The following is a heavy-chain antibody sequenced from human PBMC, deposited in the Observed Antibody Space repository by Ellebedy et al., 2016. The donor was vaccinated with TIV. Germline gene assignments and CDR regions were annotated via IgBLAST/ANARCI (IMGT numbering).Heavy chain of an antibody. CDR3: AKGTSSGWYFDS. D-gene: IGHD6-19*01. V-gene: IGHV3-23*01. J-gene: IGHJ4*02. CDR2: MRGTAGST. Sequence: GESLKISCAASGFTFSSYAMTWVRQAPGKGLEWVSAMRGTAGSTNYADSVKGRFTISRDNSKNTLYLQMNDLRVEDTAVYYCAKGTSSGWYFDSWGQGTLVTVP. CDR1: GFTFSSYA.